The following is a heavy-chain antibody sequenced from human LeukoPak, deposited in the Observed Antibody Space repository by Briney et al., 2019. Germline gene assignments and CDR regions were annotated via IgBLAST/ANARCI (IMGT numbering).Heavy chain of an antibody. CDR1: GYSFPNYW. Sequence: GESLKISCKGSGYSFPNYWIGWVRQMPGKGLEWMGIIYPGDSHTRYSPSFQDQVTISVDKSISTAYLQWSSLEASDTAMYYCARGPYAYTSSATLGSYNWFDPWGQGSLVTVSS. D-gene: IGHD2-2*02. V-gene: IGHV5-51*01. CDR3: ARGPYAYTSSATLGSYNWFDP. CDR2: IYPGDSHT. J-gene: IGHJ5*02.